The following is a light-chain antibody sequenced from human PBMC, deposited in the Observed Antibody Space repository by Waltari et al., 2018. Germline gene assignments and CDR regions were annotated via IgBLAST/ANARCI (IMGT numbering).Light chain of an antibody. V-gene: IGKV1-39*01. CDR2: GAS. J-gene: IGKJ1*01. Sequence: DIQMTQSPSSLSASVGDRVTITCRASDDISNYLNWYQQKPGKAPKILIYGASSLQSGVPSRFSGSGSGTDFTLTISGLRPEDFATYYCQQTYVVPPAFGLGTKVEIK. CDR1: DDISNY. CDR3: QQTYVVPPA.